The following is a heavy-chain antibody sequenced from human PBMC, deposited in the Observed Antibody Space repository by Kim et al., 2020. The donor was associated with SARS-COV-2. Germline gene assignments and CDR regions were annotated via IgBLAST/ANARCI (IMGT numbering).Heavy chain of an antibody. CDR3: ASMAPGVHYYGSGGDNDS. V-gene: IGHV3-11*06. CDR2: ISSSSSYT. Sequence: GGSLRLSCAASGFTFSDYYMSWIRQAPGKGLEWVSYISSSSSYTNYADSVKGRFTISRDNAKNSLYLQMNSLRAEDTAVYYCASMAPGVHYYGSGGDNDSWGQGTLVTVSS. CDR1: GFTFSDYY. D-gene: IGHD3-10*01. J-gene: IGHJ4*02.